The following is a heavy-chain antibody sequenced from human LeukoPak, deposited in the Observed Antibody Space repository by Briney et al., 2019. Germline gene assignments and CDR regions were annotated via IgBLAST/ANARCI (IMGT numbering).Heavy chain of an antibody. V-gene: IGHV3-48*01. CDR3: ARDPRSGSHPDWFDP. CDR2: ISRSSSTI. Sequence: PGGSLRLSCAASGFTFSSYSMNWVRQAPGKGLEWVSYISRSSSTIHYADSVKGRFTISRDNAKNSLDLQMNSLRAEDTAVYYCARDPRSGSHPDWFDPWGQGTLVTVSS. CDR1: GFTFSSYS. J-gene: IGHJ5*02. D-gene: IGHD1-26*01.